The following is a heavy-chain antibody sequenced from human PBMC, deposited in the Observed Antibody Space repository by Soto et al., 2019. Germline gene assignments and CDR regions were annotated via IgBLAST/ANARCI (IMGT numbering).Heavy chain of an antibody. D-gene: IGHD2-15*01. Sequence: QVQLVQSGAEVKKPGSSVKVSCKASGGTFSSYAISWVRQAPGQGLEWMGGIIPIFGTANYAQKFQGRVTITVDESTSTAYMELSSLRSEDTAVYYCAANHCSGGSCYSAGFDPWGQGTLVTVSS. V-gene: IGHV1-69*01. CDR1: GGTFSSYA. CDR3: AANHCSGGSCYSAGFDP. J-gene: IGHJ5*02. CDR2: IIPIFGTA.